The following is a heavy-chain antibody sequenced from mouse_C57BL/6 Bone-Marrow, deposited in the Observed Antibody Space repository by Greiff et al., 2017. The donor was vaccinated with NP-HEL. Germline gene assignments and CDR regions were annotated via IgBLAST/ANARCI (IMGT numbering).Heavy chain of an antibody. V-gene: IGHV1-54*01. CDR3: ARLYGSSDY. D-gene: IGHD1-1*01. CDR2: INPGSGGT. CDR1: GYAFTNYL. J-gene: IGHJ2*01. Sequence: QVQLQQSGAELVRPGTSVKVSCMASGYAFTNYLIEWVKQRPGQGLEWIGVINPGSGGTNYNEKFKGKATLTADKSSSTAYMQLSSLTSEDSAVYFCARLYGSSDYWGQGTTLTVSS.